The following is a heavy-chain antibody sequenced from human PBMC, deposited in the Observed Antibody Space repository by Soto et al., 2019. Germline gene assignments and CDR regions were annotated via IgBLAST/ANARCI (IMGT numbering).Heavy chain of an antibody. J-gene: IGHJ4*02. CDR2: ISAYNGNT. CDR3: ARDPSAPDY. CDR1: GYTFASYA. V-gene: IGHV1-18*01. Sequence: QVQLVQSGAEVKKPGASVKVSCKASGYTFASYAISWMRQAPGQGLEWMGWISAYNGNTNYAQKLQGRVTMTTDTPTSTAHMELGSPRSDATGVDCCARDPSAPDYWGQGTLVTVPS.